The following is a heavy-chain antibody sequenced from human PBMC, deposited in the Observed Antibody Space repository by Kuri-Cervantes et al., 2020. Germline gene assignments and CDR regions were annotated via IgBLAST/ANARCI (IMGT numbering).Heavy chain of an antibody. CDR2: IRSKANSYAT. CDR3: TAYPHDY. Sequence: GGSLRLSCAASGFTFSGSAMHWVRQAYGKGLEWVGRIRSKANSYATAYAASVKGRFTISRNDSKNTVYLQMNSLKTEYTSVYYCTAYPHDYWGQGTLVTVSS. V-gene: IGHV3-73*01. J-gene: IGHJ4*02. CDR1: GFTFSGSA.